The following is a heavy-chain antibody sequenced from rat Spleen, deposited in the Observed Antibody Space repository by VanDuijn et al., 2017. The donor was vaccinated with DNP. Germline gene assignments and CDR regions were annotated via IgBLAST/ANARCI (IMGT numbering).Heavy chain of an antibody. CDR3: VRWYNSGYYFDY. V-gene: IGHV5-31*01. Sequence: EVQLVESGGGLVQPGRSLKLSCAASGFTFNNYWMTWFRQAPGKGLEWVASINSRGGSTYYPDSVKGRFTISRDNVKNTLSLQMYSLRSEDMATYYCVRWYNSGYYFDYWGQGVMVTVSS. CDR2: INSRGGST. D-gene: IGHD4-3*01. CDR1: GFTFNNYW. J-gene: IGHJ2*01.